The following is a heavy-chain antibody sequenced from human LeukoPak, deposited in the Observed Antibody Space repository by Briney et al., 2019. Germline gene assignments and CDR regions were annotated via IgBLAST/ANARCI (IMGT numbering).Heavy chain of an antibody. D-gene: IGHD6-13*01. CDR2: ISYDGSKK. CDR3: AKDRSSSWAFDY. J-gene: IGHJ4*02. Sequence: GRSLRLSCAASGFTFSSNGMHWVRQAPGKGLEWVAVISYDGSKKYYADSAKGRFTVSRDDSKNTLYLQMNSLRAEDTAVYYCAKDRSSSWAFDYWGQGTLVTVSS. CDR1: GFTFSSNG. V-gene: IGHV3-30*18.